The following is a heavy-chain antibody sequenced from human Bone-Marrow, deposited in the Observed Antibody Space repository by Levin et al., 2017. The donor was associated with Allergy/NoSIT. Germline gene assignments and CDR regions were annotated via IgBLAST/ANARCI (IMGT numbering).Heavy chain of an antibody. V-gene: IGHV4-30-4*01. CDR1: GGSIRSGTSY. D-gene: IGHD4-17*01. CDR3: ARSGTVTTGDNWFDP. CDR2: IYFTGST. J-gene: IGHJ5*02. Sequence: SQTLSLTCTVSGGSIRSGTSYWTWIRQPPGKGLEWIGYIYFTGSTYYNPSLKSRVTISVDTSKNQFSLKVTSVTAADTAVYYCARSGTVTTGDNWFDPWGQGTLVTVSS.